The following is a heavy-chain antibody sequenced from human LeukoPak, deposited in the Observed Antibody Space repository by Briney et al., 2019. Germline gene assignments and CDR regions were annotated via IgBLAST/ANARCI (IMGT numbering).Heavy chain of an antibody. J-gene: IGHJ4*02. CDR3: ARYSAEYSSSGY. D-gene: IGHD6-6*01. Sequence: VASVKVSCKASGGTFSSYAISWVRQAPGQGLEWMGGIIPIFGTANYAQKFQGRVTITADESTSTAYMELSSLRSEDTAVYYCARYSAEYSSSGYWGQGTLVTVSS. CDR1: GGTFSSYA. V-gene: IGHV1-69*13. CDR2: IIPIFGTA.